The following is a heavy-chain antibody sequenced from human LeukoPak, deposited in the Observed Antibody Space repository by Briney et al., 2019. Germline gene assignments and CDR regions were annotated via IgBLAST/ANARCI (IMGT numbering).Heavy chain of an antibody. CDR3: ARGGNYWPQWWFDP. V-gene: IGHV4-59*01. CDR2: ICYTGST. Sequence: PSETLSLTCAVYGGSFSYYYWSWIRQPPGKGLEWIGYICYTGSTSYNPSLKSRVTMSLDASKNQFSLELNSVTPADTAVYYCARGGNYWPQWWFDPWGRGTLVSVSS. CDR1: GGSFSYYY. D-gene: IGHD1-26*01. J-gene: IGHJ5*02.